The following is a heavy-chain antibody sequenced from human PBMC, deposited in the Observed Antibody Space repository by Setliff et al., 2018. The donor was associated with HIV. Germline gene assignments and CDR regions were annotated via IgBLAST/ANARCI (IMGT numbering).Heavy chain of an antibody. Sequence: GSLRLSCAASRFTFSSYAMNWVRQAPGKGLEWISHISSSGHNIFYADSVKGRFTISIDNVKNSVFLQMNSLTVEDTAIYYCAATDWAGWFDPWGQGTQVTVSS. CDR2: ISSSGHNI. D-gene: IGHD3-9*01. CDR3: AATDWAGWFDP. V-gene: IGHV3-48*01. J-gene: IGHJ5*02. CDR1: RFTFSSYA.